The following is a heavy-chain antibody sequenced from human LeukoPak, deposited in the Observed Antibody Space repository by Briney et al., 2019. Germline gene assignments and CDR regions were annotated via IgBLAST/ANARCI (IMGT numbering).Heavy chain of an antibody. CDR3: ARDHDYGDYVGVFDY. V-gene: IGHV4-59*06. J-gene: IGHJ4*02. CDR2: IYYSGRT. CDR1: GGSISSYY. D-gene: IGHD4-17*01. Sequence: SETLSLTCTVSGGSISSYYCSWIRQPPGKGLEWIGYIYYSGRTYYNPSLKSRVTISVDKSKNQFSLKLSSVTAADTAVYYCARDHDYGDYVGVFDYWGQGTLVTVSS.